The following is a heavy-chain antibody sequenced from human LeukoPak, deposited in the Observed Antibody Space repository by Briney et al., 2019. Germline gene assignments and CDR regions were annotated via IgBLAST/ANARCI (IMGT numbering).Heavy chain of an antibody. D-gene: IGHD6-19*01. J-gene: IGHJ4*02. CDR1: GGSFSSSYY. Sequence: SETLSLTCTVSGGSFSSSYYWGWIRRPPGKGLEWIGSIYYSGSTYYNPPLKSRVTISVDTSKNQFSLKLSSVTAADTAVYYCARRGSSGWYQRLDYWGQGTLVTVSS. CDR2: IYYSGST. V-gene: IGHV4-39*01. CDR3: ARRGSSGWYQRLDY.